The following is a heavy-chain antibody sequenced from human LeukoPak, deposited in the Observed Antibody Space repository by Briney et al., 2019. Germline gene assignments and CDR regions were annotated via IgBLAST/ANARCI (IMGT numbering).Heavy chain of an antibody. CDR1: GYTFTGYY. CDR3: ARGVSGAYYYYYMDV. CDR2: INPNSGGT. J-gene: IGHJ6*03. V-gene: IGHV1-2*02. D-gene: IGHD1-26*01. Sequence: ASVKVSCKASGYTFTGYYMHWVRQAPGQGLEWMGGINPNSGGTNYAQKFQGRVTMTRDTSISTAYMGLSSLRSDDSAVYYCARGVSGAYYYYYMDVWGKGTTVTVSS.